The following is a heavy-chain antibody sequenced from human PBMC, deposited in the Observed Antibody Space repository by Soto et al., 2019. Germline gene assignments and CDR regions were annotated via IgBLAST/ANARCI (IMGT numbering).Heavy chain of an antibody. Sequence: SETLSLTCTVSGGSISGHYWSWIRQPPGKGLQYIGYISYSGSTNYNPSLKSRVTISVDTSNNRFSLRLSSVTAADTAVYYCARDVALQHDTGYYDFWSGKNNWFDPWGQGILVTVSS. CDR2: ISYSGST. D-gene: IGHD3-3*01. V-gene: IGHV4-59*11. J-gene: IGHJ5*02. CDR3: ARDVALQHDTGYYDFWSGKNNWFDP. CDR1: GGSISGHY.